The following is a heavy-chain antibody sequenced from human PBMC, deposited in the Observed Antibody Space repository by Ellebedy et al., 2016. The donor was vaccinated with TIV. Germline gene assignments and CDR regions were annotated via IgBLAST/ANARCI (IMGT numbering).Heavy chain of an antibody. D-gene: IGHD1-14*01. J-gene: IGHJ4*02. CDR2: FGVSGDTT. V-gene: IGHV3-23*01. CDR1: GFTFSNYA. CDR3: ARGRSGTYIHHAFDS. Sequence: GESLKISCAASGFTFSNYAMSWLRQAPGKGLEWVSGFGVSGDTTYYVDSVKGRFTTSRDNSKNTLYLQMDSLSAEDTAIYYCARGRSGTYIHHAFDSWGQGTLVTVSS.